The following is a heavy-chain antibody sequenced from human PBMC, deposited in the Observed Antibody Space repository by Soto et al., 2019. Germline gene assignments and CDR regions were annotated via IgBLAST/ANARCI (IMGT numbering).Heavy chain of an antibody. D-gene: IGHD3-10*01. CDR1: GFTFSDYK. J-gene: IGHJ2*01. Sequence: EVQLVESGGGLVQPGGSLRLSCGDSGFTFSDYKMIWVRQAPGKGLEWVSYISSSGSPIYYADSVKGRFTISRDNAKTSLYLQMNSLRDEDTAVYYCAAGHWYFDLWGRDTLVTVSS. V-gene: IGHV3-48*02. CDR2: ISSSGSPI. CDR3: AAGHWYFDL.